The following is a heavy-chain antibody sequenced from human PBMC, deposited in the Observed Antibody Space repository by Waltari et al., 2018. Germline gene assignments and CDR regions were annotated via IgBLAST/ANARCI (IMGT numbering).Heavy chain of an antibody. D-gene: IGHD6-6*01. V-gene: IGHV4-34*01. CDR2: INHSGST. CDR3: ARASIAARRKSRAFDI. Sequence: QVQLQQWGAGLLKPSETLSLTCAVYGGSFSGYYWSWIRQPPGKGLEWIGEINHSGSTNYNPSLKSRVTISVDTSKNQFSLKLSSGTAADTAVYYCARASIAARRKSRAFDIWGQGTMVTVSS. CDR1: GGSFSGYY. J-gene: IGHJ3*02.